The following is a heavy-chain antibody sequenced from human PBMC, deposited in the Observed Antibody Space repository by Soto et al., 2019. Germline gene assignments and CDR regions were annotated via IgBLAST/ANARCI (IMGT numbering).Heavy chain of an antibody. CDR3: VRDHNWSFDS. V-gene: IGHV3-48*01. CDR2: IRDGQD. D-gene: IGHD1-1*01. Sequence: EVQLVESGGGLVQPGGSLRLSCAASGFAFSSFSMNWVRQAPGKGLEWISYIRDGQDSYADSVKGRFTISRDNAKSSLFLQMNSLNAEDTAIYYCVRDHNWSFDSWGQGTLVTVSS. J-gene: IGHJ4*02. CDR1: GFAFSSFS.